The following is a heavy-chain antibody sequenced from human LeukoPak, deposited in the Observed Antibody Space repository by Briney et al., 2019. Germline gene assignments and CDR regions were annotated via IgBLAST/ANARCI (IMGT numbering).Heavy chain of an antibody. CDR1: GGTFSSYA. CDR3: AREGYATPFENWFDP. D-gene: IGHD1-1*01. CDR2: IIPTFGTA. Sequence: SVKVSCKASGGTFSSYAISWVRQAPGQGLEWMGGIIPTFGTANYAQKFQGRVTITADESTSTAYMELSSLRSEDTAVYYCAREGYATPFENWFDPWGQGTLVTVSS. J-gene: IGHJ5*02. V-gene: IGHV1-69*13.